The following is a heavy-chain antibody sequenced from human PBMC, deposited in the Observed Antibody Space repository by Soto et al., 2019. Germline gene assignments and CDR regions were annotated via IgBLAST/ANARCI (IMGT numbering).Heavy chain of an antibody. CDR2: IIPLFGTT. J-gene: IGHJ5*02. Sequence: QVQLVQSGAEVKKPGSSVKVSCKTSGGTISNYAISWVRQAPGQGLEWMGGIIPLFGTTNYAQKFQGRVTIGAYDSTRGADMGLCSLRSEDTAVYYCAWGGFGGGYYSWFDPWGQGTLVTVS. V-gene: IGHV1-69*12. CDR3: AWGGFGGGYYSWFDP. D-gene: IGHD3-3*01. CDR1: GGTISNYA.